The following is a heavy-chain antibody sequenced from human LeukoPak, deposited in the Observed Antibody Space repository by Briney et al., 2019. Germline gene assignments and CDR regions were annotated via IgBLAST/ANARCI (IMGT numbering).Heavy chain of an antibody. CDR3: AKVSDDYVWGSYRRFDY. V-gene: IGHV3-23*01. D-gene: IGHD3-16*02. Sequence: GGSLRLSCAASGFTLNTYSMNWVRQAPGKGLEWVSGIGGGGATTYYADSVKGRFTISRDNSKNTLNLQMNSLRDEDTAVYYCAKVSDDYVWGSYRRFDYWGQGILVTVSS. J-gene: IGHJ4*02. CDR2: IGGGGATT. CDR1: GFTLNTYS.